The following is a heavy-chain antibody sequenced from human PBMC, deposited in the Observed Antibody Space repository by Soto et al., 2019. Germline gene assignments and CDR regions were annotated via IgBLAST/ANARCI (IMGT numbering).Heavy chain of an antibody. D-gene: IGHD3-10*01. CDR1: GYTFSDYN. CDR3: ARGTGSSWFDP. CDR2: MNPNNGGT. Sequence: QVQLVQSGAEVKKPGASVKVSCKASGYTFSDYNMHWVRQAPGQGLEWMGWMNPNNGGTNYAQKLQDRVTLTRDTSISTAYMELSRLRSDDTAVYYCARGTGSSWFDPWGQGTLVTVSP. J-gene: IGHJ5*02. V-gene: IGHV1-2*02.